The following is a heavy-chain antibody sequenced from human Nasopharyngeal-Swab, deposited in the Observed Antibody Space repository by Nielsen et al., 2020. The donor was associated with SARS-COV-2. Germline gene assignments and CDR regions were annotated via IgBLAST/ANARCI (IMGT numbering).Heavy chain of an antibody. Sequence: SVKVSCKVSGGPFSKYAISWVRQAPGQGLEWMGGIIVNLGTQKYAQKFKDSVIINADESTGTAYMELSSLRSEDTAVYYCATWGIGYGENAHATFDSWGQGTQVTVSS. D-gene: IGHD4-17*01. CDR3: ATWGIGYGENAHATFDS. CDR1: GGPFSKYA. J-gene: IGHJ4*02. CDR2: IIVNLGTQ. V-gene: IGHV1-69*13.